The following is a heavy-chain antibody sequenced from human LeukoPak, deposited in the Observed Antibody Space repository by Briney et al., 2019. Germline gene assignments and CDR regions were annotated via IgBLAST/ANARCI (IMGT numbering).Heavy chain of an antibody. J-gene: IGHJ4*02. CDR1: GGSISSYY. Sequence: SETLSLTCTVSGGSISSYYWSWIRQPAGKGLEWIGRIYTSGSTYYNPSLKSRVTISVDTSKNQFSLKLSSVTAADTAVYYCARESLQSATALGFYWGQGTLVTVSS. D-gene: IGHD5-18*01. CDR3: ARESLQSATALGFY. CDR2: IYTSGST. V-gene: IGHV4-4*07.